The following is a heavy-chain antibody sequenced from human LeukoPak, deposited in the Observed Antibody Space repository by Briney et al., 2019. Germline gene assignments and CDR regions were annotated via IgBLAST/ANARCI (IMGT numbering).Heavy chain of an antibody. V-gene: IGHV3-74*01. CDR1: GFTFSTSW. Sequence: GGSLRLPCAASGFTFSTSWMHWVRQAPGKGLVWVSRTNTDGTTTTYADSVKDRFIISRDNAKNTVYLQMSRLRGEDTAVYYCVRQYYFDSSGDPSFDSWGQGALVTVSS. J-gene: IGHJ4*02. CDR3: VRQYYFDSSGDPSFDS. D-gene: IGHD3-22*01. CDR2: TNTDGTTT.